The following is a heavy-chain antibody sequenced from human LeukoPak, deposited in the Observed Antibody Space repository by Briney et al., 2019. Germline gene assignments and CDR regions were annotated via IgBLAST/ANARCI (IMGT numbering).Heavy chain of an antibody. J-gene: IGHJ4*02. CDR3: ARAVSSGVSHFDY. D-gene: IGHD6-19*01. CDR1: GGSISSGGYY. V-gene: IGHV4-31*03. Sequence: PSETLSLTCTVAGGSISSGGYYWSWIRQHPGTGLEWIGYIYYSGSTYYNPSLKSRVTISVDTSKNQFSLKLSSVTAADTAVYYCARAVSSGVSHFDYWGQGTLVTVPS. CDR2: IYYSGST.